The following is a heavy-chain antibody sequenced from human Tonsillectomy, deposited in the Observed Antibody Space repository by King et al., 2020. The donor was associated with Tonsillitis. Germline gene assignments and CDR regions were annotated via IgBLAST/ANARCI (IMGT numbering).Heavy chain of an antibody. CDR2: IYYSGST. Sequence: VQLQESGPGLVKPSETLSLTCTVSGGSISSYYWSWIRQPPGEGLEWIGYIYYSGSTNYNPSLTSRVTISLDTSKNQFSLKLSSVTAADTAVYYCARDPSGGYNGGYWYFDLWGRGTLVTVSS. CDR1: GGSISSYY. V-gene: IGHV4-59*01. J-gene: IGHJ2*01. D-gene: IGHD3-9*01. CDR3: ARDPSGGYNGGYWYFDL.